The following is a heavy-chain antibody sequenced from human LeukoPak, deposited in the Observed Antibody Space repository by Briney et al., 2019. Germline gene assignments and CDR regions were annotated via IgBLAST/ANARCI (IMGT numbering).Heavy chain of an antibody. CDR2: ISGSGGST. D-gene: IGHD3-10*01. CDR1: GFTFSSYA. V-gene: IGHV3-23*01. J-gene: IGHJ4*02. Sequence: PGGSLRLSCAASGFTFSSYAMSWVRQAPGKGLEWVSAISGSGGSTYYADSVKGRFTISRDNSKNTLYLQMNSLRAEDTAVYYCAKVRADMVRGVMGPYYFDYWGQGTLVTVSS. CDR3: AKVRADMVRGVMGPYYFDY.